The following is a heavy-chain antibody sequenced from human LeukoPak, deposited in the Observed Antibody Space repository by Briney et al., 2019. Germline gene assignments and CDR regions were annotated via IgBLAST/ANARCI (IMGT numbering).Heavy chain of an antibody. CDR1: GGSISSYY. CDR3: ARASFDYGMDV. D-gene: IGHD3-10*01. J-gene: IGHJ6*02. CDR2: IYYSGST. V-gene: IGHV4-59*01. Sequence: SETLSLTCTVSGGSISSYYWSWIRQPPGKGLEWIGYIYYSGSTNYNPSLKSRVTISVDTSKNQFSLKLSSVTAADTAVYYCARASFDYGMDVRGQGATVTVSS.